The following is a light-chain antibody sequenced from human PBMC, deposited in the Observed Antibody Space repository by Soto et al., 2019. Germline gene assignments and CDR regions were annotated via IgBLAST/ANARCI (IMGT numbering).Light chain of an antibody. V-gene: IGLV2-14*01. CDR3: SSYTSGSTWV. CDR1: SSDVGGYNY. Sequence: QSVLTQPASVSGSPGQSITISCTGTSSDVGGYNYVSWYQQHPGKAPKLMIYEDSNRPSGVSNRFSGSESGNTASLTISGLQAEDEADYYCSSYTSGSTWVFGGGTKLTVL. CDR2: EDS. J-gene: IGLJ3*02.